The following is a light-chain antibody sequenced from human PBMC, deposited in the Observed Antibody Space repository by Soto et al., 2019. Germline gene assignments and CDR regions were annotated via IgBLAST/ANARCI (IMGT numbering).Light chain of an antibody. CDR1: QSLTYSDGNTY. CDR2: KVS. V-gene: IGKV2-30*01. CDR3: MQGTHWPPYT. Sequence: DVAMTQSPLSLPVTLEQPASISCRSSQSLTYSDGNTYLNWFHLRPGQSPRRLIYKVSNRDSGVPDRFSGSGSGTDFTLKISRVEAEDVGVYYCMQGTHWPPYTFGQGTKLEIK. J-gene: IGKJ2*01.